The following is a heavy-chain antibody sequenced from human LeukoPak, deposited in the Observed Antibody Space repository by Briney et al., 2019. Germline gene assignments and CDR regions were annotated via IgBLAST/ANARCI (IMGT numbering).Heavy chain of an antibody. CDR3: ATAGNYRFDY. Sequence: GGSLRLSCAASGFTFSNYWVHWVRQAPGKGLVWVSRINPDGSTISYADSVTGRFTISRDNAKNTLYLQMNSLRAEDTAAYYCATAGNYRFDYWGQGTLVTVSS. J-gene: IGHJ4*02. CDR2: INPDGSTI. CDR1: GFTFSNYW. V-gene: IGHV3-74*01. D-gene: IGHD1-7*01.